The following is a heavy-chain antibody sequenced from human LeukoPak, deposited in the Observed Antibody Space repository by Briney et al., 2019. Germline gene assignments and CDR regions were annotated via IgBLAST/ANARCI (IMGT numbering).Heavy chain of an antibody. J-gene: IGHJ4*01. D-gene: IGHD6-13*01. CDR1: GGSISSYY. CDR3: ARTAAGYLSYYFDY. V-gene: IGHV4-59*05. Sequence: PSETLSLTCTVSGGSISSYYWGWIRQPPRKGLEWIGSIYHSGSTFYNSSLKGRVTISVDTTRNQFSLNLNPVTAADTAVYYCARTAAGYLSYYFDYWGQGTLVSVSS. CDR2: IYHSGST.